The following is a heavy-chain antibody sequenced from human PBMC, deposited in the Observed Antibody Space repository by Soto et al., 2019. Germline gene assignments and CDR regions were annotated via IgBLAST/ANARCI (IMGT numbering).Heavy chain of an antibody. Sequence: AASGFTFSSYAMSWVRQAPGKGLEWVSAISGSGGSTYYADSVKGRFTISRDNSKNTLYLQMNSLRAEDTAVYYCAKDSNFDWLLPFDYWGQGTLVTVSS. D-gene: IGHD3-9*01. CDR3: AKDSNFDWLLPFDY. J-gene: IGHJ4*02. CDR2: ISGSGGST. V-gene: IGHV3-23*01. CDR1: GFTFSSYA.